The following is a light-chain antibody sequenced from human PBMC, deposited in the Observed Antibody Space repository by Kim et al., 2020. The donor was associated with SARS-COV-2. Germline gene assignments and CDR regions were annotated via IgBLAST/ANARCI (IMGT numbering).Light chain of an antibody. Sequence: KVYVRWFQQKPGQAPILVMHKDNERPSGIPERFSGSSSGTTVTLTISGAQPEDEGVYYCYSSANKNTRLFGGGTQLTFL. V-gene: IGLV3-27*01. CDR3: YSSANKNTRL. J-gene: IGLJ3*02. CDR2: KDN. CDR1: KVY.